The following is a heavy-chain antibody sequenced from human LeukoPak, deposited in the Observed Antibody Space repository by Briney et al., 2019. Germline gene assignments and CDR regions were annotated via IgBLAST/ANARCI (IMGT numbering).Heavy chain of an antibody. J-gene: IGHJ5*02. Sequence: SGGSLRLSCAASGFTFSSYTMNWVRQAPGKGLEWVSSITSSSSYIYYADSVKGRFTISRDNSKNTLYLQMNSLRAEDTAVYYRATTLTGGETWFDPWGQGTLVTVSS. CDR2: ITSSSSYI. D-gene: IGHD4-17*01. CDR1: GFTFSSYT. V-gene: IGHV3-21*01. CDR3: ATTLTGGETWFDP.